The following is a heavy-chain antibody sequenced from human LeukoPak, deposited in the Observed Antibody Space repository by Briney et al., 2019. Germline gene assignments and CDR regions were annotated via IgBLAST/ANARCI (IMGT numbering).Heavy chain of an antibody. V-gene: IGHV3-48*03. CDR3: ARKSSAVAGPFDY. Sequence: GGSLRLSCAASGFTFSSYEMNWVRQAPGKGLEWVSYISSRATAIYYADSVKGRFTISRYNTKNSLYLQMNSLRAEDTAVYYCARKSSAVAGPFDYWGQGTLVTVSS. CDR2: ISSRATAI. CDR1: GFTFSSYE. D-gene: IGHD6-19*01. J-gene: IGHJ4*02.